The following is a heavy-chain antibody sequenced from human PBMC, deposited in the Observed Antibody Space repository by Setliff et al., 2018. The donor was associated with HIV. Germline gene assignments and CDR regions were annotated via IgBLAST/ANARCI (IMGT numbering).Heavy chain of an antibody. V-gene: IGHV1-69*13. Sequence: SVKVSCKASGGTFSSYAISWVRQAPGQGLEWMGGIIPIFGTANYAQKFRGRVTITADESTSTAYMELSSLGSEDTAVYYCARRGVPQQIDLDSWGQGTLVTVSS. CDR2: IIPIFGTA. CDR1: GGTFSSYA. D-gene: IGHD3-10*01. J-gene: IGHJ4*03. CDR3: ARRGVPQQIDLDS.